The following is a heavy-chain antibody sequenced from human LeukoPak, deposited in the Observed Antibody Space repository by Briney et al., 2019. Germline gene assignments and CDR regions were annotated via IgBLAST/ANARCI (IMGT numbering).Heavy chain of an antibody. CDR3: ARRAGYGSGSYY. J-gene: IGHJ4*02. CDR2: IFHSGST. Sequence: SETLSLTCTVSGGSISSYYWSWIRQPPGKGLEWVGYIFHSGSTNYNPSLKSRVTISVDTSKNQLSLKLSSVTAADTAVYDCARRAGYGSGSYYWGQGTLVTVSS. CDR1: GGSISSYY. V-gene: IGHV4-59*08. D-gene: IGHD3-10*01.